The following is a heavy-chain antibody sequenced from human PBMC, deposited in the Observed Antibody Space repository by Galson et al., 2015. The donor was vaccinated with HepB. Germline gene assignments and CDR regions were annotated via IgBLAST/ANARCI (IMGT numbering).Heavy chain of an antibody. J-gene: IGHJ1*01. Sequence: SLRLSCAASGFTFSIHGMNWVRQAPGKGLEWVSPINGNGVNTFYADPVKGRFTISRDNSKNTLYMQMNSLRAEDTAVYYCAKDAGSSGYETCHNCGQLTLVT. CDR1: GFTFSIHG. V-gene: IGHV3-23*01. CDR2: INGNGVNT. CDR3: AKDAGSSGYETCHN. D-gene: IGHD5-12*01.